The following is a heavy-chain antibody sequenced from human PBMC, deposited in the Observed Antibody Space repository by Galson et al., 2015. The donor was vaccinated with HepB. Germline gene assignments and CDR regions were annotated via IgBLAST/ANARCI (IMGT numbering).Heavy chain of an antibody. V-gene: IGHV1-2*02. CDR1: GYTFTGYY. CDR3: ARGIAAADNAFDI. CDR2: INPNSGGT. J-gene: IGHJ3*02. D-gene: IGHD6-13*01. Sequence: SVKVSCKASGYTFTGYYMHWVRQAPGQGLEWMGWINPNSGGTNYAQKFQGRVTMTRDTSISTAYMELSRLRSDDTAVYYCARGIAAADNAFDIWGQGTMVTVSS.